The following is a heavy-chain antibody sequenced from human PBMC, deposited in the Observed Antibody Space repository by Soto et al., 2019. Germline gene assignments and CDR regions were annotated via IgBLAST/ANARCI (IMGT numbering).Heavy chain of an antibody. CDR1: GGSISSGGYS. V-gene: IGHV4-30-2*01. J-gene: IGHJ6*02. CDR2: IYHSGST. Sequence: PSETLSLTCAVSGGSISSGGYSWSWIRQPPGKGLEWIGYIYHSGSTYYNPSLKSRVTISVDRSKNQFSLKLSSVTAADTAVYYCARHSSTSKYYYHGLDVWGQGTTVTVSS. CDR3: ARHSSTSKYYYHGLDV.